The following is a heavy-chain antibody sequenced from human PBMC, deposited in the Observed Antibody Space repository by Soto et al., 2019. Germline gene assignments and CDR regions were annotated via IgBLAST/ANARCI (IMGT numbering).Heavy chain of an antibody. V-gene: IGHV3-30*18. CDR1: GFTFSSYG. CDR3: AKLRSSSSNFDY. D-gene: IGHD6-6*01. CDR2: ISYDGSNK. Sequence: HPGGSLRLSCAASGFTFSSYGMHWVRQAPGKGLEWVAVISYDGSNKYYADSVKGRFTISRDNSKNTLYLQMNSLRAEDTAVYYCAKLRSSSSNFDYWGQGTLVTVSS. J-gene: IGHJ4*02.